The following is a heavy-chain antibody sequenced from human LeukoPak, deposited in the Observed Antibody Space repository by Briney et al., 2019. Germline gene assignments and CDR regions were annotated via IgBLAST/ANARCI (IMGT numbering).Heavy chain of an antibody. CDR3: ARAARGYSYGWEYYYYMDV. D-gene: IGHD5-18*01. CDR1: GGSISSYY. V-gene: IGHV4-59*01. Sequence: SETLSLTCTVSGGSISSYYWSWIRQPPGKGLEWIGYIYYSGSTNYNPSLKSRVTISVDTSKNQFSLKLSSVTAADTAVYYCARAARGYSYGWEYYYYMDVWGKGTTVTISS. CDR2: IYYSGST. J-gene: IGHJ6*03.